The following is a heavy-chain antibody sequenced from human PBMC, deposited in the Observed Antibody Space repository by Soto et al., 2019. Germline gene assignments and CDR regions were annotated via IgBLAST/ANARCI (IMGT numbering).Heavy chain of an antibody. D-gene: IGHD6-19*01. Sequence: GGSLRLSCAVSGFTFNNSGMHWIRQAPGKWLEWVAVISFDGSETYYADSMKGRFTISRDNSKNMLQLQMNSLRAEDTAIYYCAKDRVPGAYGHYYGMDVWGQGXTVTVYS. CDR2: ISFDGSET. J-gene: IGHJ6*02. V-gene: IGHV3-30*18. CDR1: GFTFNNSG. CDR3: AKDRVPGAYGHYYGMDV.